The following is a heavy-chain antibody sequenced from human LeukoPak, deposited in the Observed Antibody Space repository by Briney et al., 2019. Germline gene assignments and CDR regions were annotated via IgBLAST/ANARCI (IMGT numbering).Heavy chain of an antibody. Sequence: GRSLRLSCAASGFTFSSYAMHWVRQAPGKGLEWVSAISGSGGSTYYADSVKGRFTISRDNSKNTLYLQMNSLRAEDTAVYYCAKGSVSRSSKYYFDYWGQGTLVTVSS. CDR1: GFTFSSYA. CDR3: AKGSVSRSSKYYFDY. J-gene: IGHJ4*02. V-gene: IGHV3-23*01. D-gene: IGHD2-2*01. CDR2: ISGSGGST.